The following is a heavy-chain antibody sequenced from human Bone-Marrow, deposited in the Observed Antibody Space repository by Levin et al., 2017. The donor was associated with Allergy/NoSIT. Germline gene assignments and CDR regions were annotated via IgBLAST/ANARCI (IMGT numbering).Heavy chain of an antibody. CDR3: ARVRRGSSEFDY. D-gene: IGHD6-6*01. V-gene: IGHV1-69*06. CDR1: GGTFSTYA. Sequence: KISCKASGGTFSTYAFTWVRQAPGQGLEWMGGIIPIFGAPNYSQEFQGRVTITADTSTNTAYMELSSLRSEDTAVYYCARVRRGSSEFDYWGQGTLVTVSS. CDR2: IIPIFGAP. J-gene: IGHJ4*02.